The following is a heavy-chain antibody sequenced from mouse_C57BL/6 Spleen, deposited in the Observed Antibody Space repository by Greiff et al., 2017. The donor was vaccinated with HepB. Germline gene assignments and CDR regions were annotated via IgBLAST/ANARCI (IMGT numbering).Heavy chain of an antibody. Sequence: VQLVESGPGLVAPSQSLSITCTVSGFSLTSYGVHWVRQPPGKGLEWLVVIWSDGSTTYNSALKSRLSISKDNSKSQVFLKMNSLQTDDTAMYYCARQPYYYGSSYDAMDYWGQGTSVTVSS. CDR1: GFSLTSYG. J-gene: IGHJ4*01. V-gene: IGHV2-6-1*01. D-gene: IGHD1-1*01. CDR3: ARQPYYYGSSYDAMDY. CDR2: IWSDGST.